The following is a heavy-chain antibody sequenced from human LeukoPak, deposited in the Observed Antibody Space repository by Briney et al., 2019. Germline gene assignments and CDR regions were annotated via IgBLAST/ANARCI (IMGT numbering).Heavy chain of an antibody. D-gene: IGHD2-2*01. V-gene: IGHV3-20*04. Sequence: GGSLRLSCAASGFTFDDYGMSWVRQAPGKGLEWVSGINWNGGSTGYADSVKGRFTISRDNAKNSLYLQMNSLRAEDTALYYCARTYCSSTSCYYYYYMDVWGKGTTVTVS. CDR1: GFTFDDYG. CDR2: INWNGGST. J-gene: IGHJ6*03. CDR3: ARTYCSSTSCYYYYYMDV.